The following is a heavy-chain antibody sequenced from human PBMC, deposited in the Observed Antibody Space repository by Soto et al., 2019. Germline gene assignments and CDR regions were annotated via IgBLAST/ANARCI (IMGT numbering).Heavy chain of an antibody. CDR1: GGSISSSNW. CDR2: IYHSGST. V-gene: IGHV4-4*02. D-gene: IGHD4-4*01. J-gene: IGHJ4*02. CDR3: SRTPSRYSTSRFDY. Sequence: QVQLQESGPGLVKPSGTLSLTCAVSGGSISSSNWWSWVRQPPGKGLEWIGEIYHSGSTNYNPSLKSRVTISVDKSQNQFSLQLSSVTAADTAVYYCSRTPSRYSTSRFDYWGQGTLVTVSS.